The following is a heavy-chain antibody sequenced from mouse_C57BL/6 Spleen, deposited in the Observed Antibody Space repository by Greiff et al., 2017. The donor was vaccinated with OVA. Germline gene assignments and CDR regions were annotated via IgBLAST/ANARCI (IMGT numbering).Heavy chain of an antibody. Sequence: QVQLQQPGAELVKPGASVKLSCKASGYTFTSYWMQWVNQRPGQGLEWIGEIDPSDSYTNYNQKFKGKATLTVDTSSSTAYMQLSSLTAEDSAVYYCARRGGDYYGSSSYYFDYWGQGTTLTVSS. V-gene: IGHV1-50*01. D-gene: IGHD1-1*01. CDR1: GYTFTSYW. CDR3: ARRGGDYYGSSSYYFDY. J-gene: IGHJ2*01. CDR2: IDPSDSYT.